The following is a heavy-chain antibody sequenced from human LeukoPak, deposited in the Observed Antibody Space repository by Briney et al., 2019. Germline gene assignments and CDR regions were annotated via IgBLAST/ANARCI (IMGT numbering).Heavy chain of an antibody. CDR2: IFYSGST. CDR3: ETEYCASSSCRFDS. J-gene: IGHJ4*02. V-gene: IGHV4-59*01. D-gene: IGHD2-2*01. CDR1: GGSISSYY. Sequence: SETLSLTCTVSGGSISSYYWSWIRQPPGKGLEWIGYIFYSGSTNYNPSLKSRSSISVDTSKNQFSLKLTFVTAADTAIYYCETEYCASSSCRFDSWGQGTLVTVSS.